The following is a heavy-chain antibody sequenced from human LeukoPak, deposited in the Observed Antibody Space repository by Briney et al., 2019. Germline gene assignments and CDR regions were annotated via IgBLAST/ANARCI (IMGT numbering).Heavy chain of an antibody. Sequence: PSETLSLTCTVSGGSIDTWYWSWIRQPPGRGLEWIGSIYCSGSTYYNPSLKSRVTISVGTSKNQFSLKLSSVTAADTAVYYCARAGPRRGGLDVWGQGTTVTVSS. CDR1: GGSIDTWY. CDR3: ARAGPRRGGLDV. D-gene: IGHD6-19*01. V-gene: IGHV4-59*05. CDR2: IYCSGST. J-gene: IGHJ6*02.